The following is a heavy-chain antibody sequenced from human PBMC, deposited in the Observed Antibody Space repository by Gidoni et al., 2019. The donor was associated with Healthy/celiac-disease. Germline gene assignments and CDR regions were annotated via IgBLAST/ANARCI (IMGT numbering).Heavy chain of an antibody. CDR3: ARALEGYDSSGSYFDY. Sequence: QVQLVQSGAEVKTPGSSVKVSCKASGGTFSSYAISWVRQAPGQGLEWMGGSNPIFGTANYAQKFQGRVTITADESTSTAYMELSSLRSEDTAVYYCARALEGYDSSGSYFDYWGQGTLVTVSS. J-gene: IGHJ4*02. CDR1: GGTFSSYA. D-gene: IGHD3-22*01. V-gene: IGHV1-69*01. CDR2: SNPIFGTA.